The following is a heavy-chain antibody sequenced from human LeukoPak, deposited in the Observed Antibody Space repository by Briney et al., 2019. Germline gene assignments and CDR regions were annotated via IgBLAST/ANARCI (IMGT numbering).Heavy chain of an antibody. CDR3: AREVHGNYYFDY. CDR1: GGSISSGDYY. CDR2: IYYSGST. V-gene: IGHV4-30-4*01. J-gene: IGHJ4*02. D-gene: IGHD4-23*01. Sequence: SETLSLTCTVSGGSISSGDYYWSWIRQPPGKGLEWIGYIYYSGSTYYNPSLKSRVTISVDTSKNQFSLKLSSVTAADTAVYYCAREVHGNYYFDYWGQGTLVTVSS.